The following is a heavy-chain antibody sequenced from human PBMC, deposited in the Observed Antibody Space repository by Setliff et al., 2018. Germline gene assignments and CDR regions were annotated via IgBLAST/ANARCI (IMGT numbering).Heavy chain of an antibody. D-gene: IGHD4-17*01. V-gene: IGHV1-18*01. CDR2: ISAYNGNT. Sequence: ASVKVSCKASGYTFTSYGISWVRQAPGQGLEWMGWISAYNGNTNYAQKLQGRVTMTTDTSTSTAYMELSSLRSDDTAVYYCALYDYGAYVMGIDAFDIWGQGTMVTVSS. CDR1: GYTFTSYG. J-gene: IGHJ3*02. CDR3: ALYDYGAYVMGIDAFDI.